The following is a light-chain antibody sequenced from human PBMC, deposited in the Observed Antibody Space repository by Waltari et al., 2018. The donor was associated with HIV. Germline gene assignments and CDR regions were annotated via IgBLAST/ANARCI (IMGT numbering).Light chain of an antibody. CDR3: SSVESSLSGYV. CDR1: SKIVANQG. Sequence: QAGLTQPPSVSKGLRQTPTLTCAGNSKIVANQGAVRLQKHRGHPPNFVSNNNDSRPSGISEGFSAFRSGNTASLTFTGLQTEDVADYYCSSVESSLSGYVFETGTKV. CDR2: NND. V-gene: IGLV10-54*02. J-gene: IGLJ1*01.